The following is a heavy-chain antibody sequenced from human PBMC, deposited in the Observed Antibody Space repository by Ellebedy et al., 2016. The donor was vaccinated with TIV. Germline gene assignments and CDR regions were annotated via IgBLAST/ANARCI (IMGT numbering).Heavy chain of an antibody. CDR2: IWYDGSNE. Sequence: GGSLRLXXAASGFTFSFYGVHWVRQAPGEGLEWVAVIWYDGSNEYYADSVKGRFIISRDNSKNTLYLQMNSLRVEDTAVYYCARSTRIGTTGAYFDNWGQGTLVTVSS. D-gene: IGHD1-1*01. CDR1: GFTFSFYG. J-gene: IGHJ4*02. CDR3: ARSTRIGTTGAYFDN. V-gene: IGHV3-33*01.